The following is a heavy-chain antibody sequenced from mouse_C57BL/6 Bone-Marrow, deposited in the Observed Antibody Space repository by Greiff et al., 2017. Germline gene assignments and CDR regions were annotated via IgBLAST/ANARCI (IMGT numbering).Heavy chain of an antibody. Sequence: QVQLQQPGAELVMPGASVKLSCKASGYTFTSYWMHWVKQRPGQGLEWIGKIDPSDSYTNYNQKFKGKATLTVDKSSSTAYMQLSSLASEDSAVYYCAREQHKLRDAMDYWGQGTSVTVSS. CDR1: GYTFTSYW. CDR3: AREQHKLRDAMDY. V-gene: IGHV1-69*01. D-gene: IGHD3-2*02. CDR2: IDPSDSYT. J-gene: IGHJ4*01.